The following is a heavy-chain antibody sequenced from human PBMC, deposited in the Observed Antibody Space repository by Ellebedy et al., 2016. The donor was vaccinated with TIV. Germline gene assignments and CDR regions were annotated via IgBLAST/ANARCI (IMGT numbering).Heavy chain of an antibody. CDR1: GGSITSEAYY. J-gene: IGHJ4*02. V-gene: IGHV4-31*03. D-gene: IGHD3-10*01. CDR3: ARGGSTVRGVIGY. CDR2: SDYSGST. Sequence: MPSETLSLTCTVSGGSITSEAYYWSWIRQYPGNGLEWIGFSDYSGSTNYNASLKGRVEISIDKSTNQFSLKLTSVTAADTAVYFCARGGSTVRGVIGYWGQGTLVTVSS.